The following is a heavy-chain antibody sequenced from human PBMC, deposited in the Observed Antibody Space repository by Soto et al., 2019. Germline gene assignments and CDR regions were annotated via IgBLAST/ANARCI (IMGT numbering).Heavy chain of an antibody. CDR1: GFTFSSYG. J-gene: IGHJ6*02. CDR2: ISYDGSNK. V-gene: IGHV3-30*18. Sequence: QVQLVESGGGVVQPGRSLRLSCAASGFTFSSYGMHWVRQGPGKGLEWVAVISYDGSNKYYADSVKGRFTISRDNSKNTLYLQMNSLRAEDTAVYYCAKDGRPWYNWNEAYYYGMDVWGQGTTVTVSS. D-gene: IGHD1-20*01. CDR3: AKDGRPWYNWNEAYYYGMDV.